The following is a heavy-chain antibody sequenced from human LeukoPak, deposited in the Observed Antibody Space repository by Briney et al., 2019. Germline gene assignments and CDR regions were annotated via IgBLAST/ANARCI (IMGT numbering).Heavy chain of an antibody. J-gene: IGHJ4*02. Sequence: PGGSLRLSCAASGFTFGSYSMNWVRQAPGKGLEWVSSISSSSSYIYYADSVKGRFTISRDNAKNSPYLQMNSLRAEDTAVYYCARSVDTAMAIDYWGQGTLVTVSS. CDR1: GFTFGSYS. CDR2: ISSSSSYI. V-gene: IGHV3-21*01. CDR3: ARSVDTAMAIDY. D-gene: IGHD5-18*01.